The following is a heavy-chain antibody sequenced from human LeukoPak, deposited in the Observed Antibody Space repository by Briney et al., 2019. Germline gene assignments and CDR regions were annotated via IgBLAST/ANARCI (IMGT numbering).Heavy chain of an antibody. D-gene: IGHD3-10*01. CDR3: ARGEYYGSGSYYNPDFDY. CDR1: GYTFTSYD. V-gene: IGHV1-8*01. J-gene: IGHJ4*02. CDR2: MNPNSGNT. Sequence: GASVKVSCKASGYTFTSYDINWVRQATGQGLEWMGWMNPNSGNTGYAQKFQGRVTMTRNTSISTAYMELSSPRSEDTAVYYCARGEYYGSGSYYNPDFDYWGQGTLVTVSS.